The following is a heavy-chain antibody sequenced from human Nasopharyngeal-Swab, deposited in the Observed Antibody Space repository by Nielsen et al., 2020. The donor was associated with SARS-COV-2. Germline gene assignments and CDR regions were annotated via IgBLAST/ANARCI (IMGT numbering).Heavy chain of an antibody. J-gene: IGHJ4*02. CDR2: ISWNSGSI. CDR3: AKDPGLGYCSSTSCYGYFDY. CDR1: GFTFSSYE. Sequence: SLKISCAASGFTFSSYEMNWVRQAPGKGLEWVSGISWNSGSIGYADSVKGRFTISRDNAKNSLYLQMNSLRAEDTALYYCAKDPGLGYCSSTSCYGYFDYWGQGTLVTVSS. D-gene: IGHD2-2*01. V-gene: IGHV3-9*01.